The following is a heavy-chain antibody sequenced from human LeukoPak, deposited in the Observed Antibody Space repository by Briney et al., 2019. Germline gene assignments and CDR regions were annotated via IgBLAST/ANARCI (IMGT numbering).Heavy chain of an antibody. CDR1: GFTVITND. CDR3: ARGVEPLAANTLAY. CDR2: LYSDGNT. V-gene: IGHV3-53*01. Sequence: GGSLRLSCAASGFTVITNDMTWVRQAPGKGLEWVSVLYSDGNTKYADSVQGRFTISRDISKNTLYLEMNSLSPDDTAVYYCARGVEPLAANTLAYWGQGTLVNVSS. D-gene: IGHD1-14*01. J-gene: IGHJ4*02.